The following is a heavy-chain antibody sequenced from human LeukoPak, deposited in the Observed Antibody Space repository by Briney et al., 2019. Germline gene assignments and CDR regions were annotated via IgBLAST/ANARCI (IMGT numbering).Heavy chain of an antibody. CDR3: TTKIDY. CDR1: GFTFSNE. J-gene: IGHJ4*02. CDR2: IKSRTDGGTT. V-gene: IGHV3-15*01. Sequence: KAGGSLRLSCVASGFTFSNEMNWVRQAPGKGLEWVGRIKSRTDGGTTDYAAPVKGRFTISRDDSKNTLYLQMNSLKTEDTAVYYCTTKIDYWGQGTLVTVSS.